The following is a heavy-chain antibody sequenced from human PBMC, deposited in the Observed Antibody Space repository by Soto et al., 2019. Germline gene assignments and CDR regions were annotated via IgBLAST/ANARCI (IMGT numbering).Heavy chain of an antibody. D-gene: IGHD4-17*01. CDR3: AREFCPTANPPFDY. V-gene: IGHV3-7*03. J-gene: IGHJ4*01. Sequence: EVQLVESGGGLVQPGGSLRLSCAASGFTFSSYWMSWVRQAPGKGLEWVANIKQDGNEKYYVDSVKGRITISRDNTKNSLYPQTNSLIADNTAVSYCAREFCPTANPPFDYWDHGTLVTVSS. CDR1: GFTFSSYW. CDR2: IKQDGNEK.